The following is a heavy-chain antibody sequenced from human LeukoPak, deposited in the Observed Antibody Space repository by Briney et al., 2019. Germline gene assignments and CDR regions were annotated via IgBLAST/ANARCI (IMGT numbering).Heavy chain of an antibody. D-gene: IGHD4-17*01. V-gene: IGHV3-23*01. CDR3: AKEPGTVTPFIDF. J-gene: IGHJ4*02. CDR2: ISGSGDKT. Sequence: GGSLRLSCVVSGITFSSHAMSWVRQAPGKGLEWVSAISGSGDKTYYGDAAKGRFAISRDNSKNMVFLQMNSLRDEDTAVYYCAKEPGTVTPFIDFWGQGTLVTVSS. CDR1: GITFSSHA.